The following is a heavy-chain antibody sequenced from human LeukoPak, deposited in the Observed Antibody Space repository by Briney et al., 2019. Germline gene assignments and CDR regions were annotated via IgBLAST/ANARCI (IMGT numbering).Heavy chain of an antibody. J-gene: IGHJ4*02. CDR1: GGSISSYY. D-gene: IGHD5/OR15-5a*01. V-gene: IGHV4-59*01. Sequence: SETLSLTCTVSGGSISSYYWSWIRQPPGKGLEWIGYIYYSGGTNYNPSLKSRVTISVDTSKKQFSLKLNSVTAADTAVYYCARDGGVYLGCSLDYWGQGILVAVSS. CDR2: IYYSGGT. CDR3: ARDGGVYLGCSLDY.